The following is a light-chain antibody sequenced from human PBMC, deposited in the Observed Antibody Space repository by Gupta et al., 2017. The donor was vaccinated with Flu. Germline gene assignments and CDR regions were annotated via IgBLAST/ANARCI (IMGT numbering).Light chain of an antibody. CDR3: QQRGNRPPRT. Sequence: ATLCWSPGERATRSCRASQSVSSYLAWYKQKPGQAPRLLIYDASKSDTGIPARFSGSGCGIDLTLIISSLELEDFAVYYCQQRGNRPPRTFGGGTKVEIK. CDR2: DAS. V-gene: IGKV3-11*01. CDR1: QSVSSY. J-gene: IGKJ4*01.